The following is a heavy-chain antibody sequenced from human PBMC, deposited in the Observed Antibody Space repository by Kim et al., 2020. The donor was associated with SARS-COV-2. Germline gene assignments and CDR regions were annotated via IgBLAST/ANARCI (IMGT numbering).Heavy chain of an antibody. V-gene: IGHV3-30*18. Sequence: ISHDGTITDYADSVKGRFTISRETSRNRVYLQMNGLRIEDTAVYYCANMQYWGRGTLVSVSS. CDR3: ANMQY. J-gene: IGHJ4*02. CDR2: ISHDGTIT.